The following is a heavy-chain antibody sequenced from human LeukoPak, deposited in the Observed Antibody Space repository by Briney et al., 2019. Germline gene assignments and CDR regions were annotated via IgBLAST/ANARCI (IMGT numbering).Heavy chain of an antibody. D-gene: IGHD2-15*01. V-gene: IGHV1-18*01. CDR1: GYTFTSYG. Sequence: ASVKVSCKASGYTFTSYGISWVRQAPGQGLEWMGWISAYNGNTNYAQKLQGRVTMTTDTSTSTAYMELRSLRSDDTAVYYCARRDCSGGSCYTGIDYWGQGTLVTVSP. J-gene: IGHJ4*02. CDR3: ARRDCSGGSCYTGIDY. CDR2: ISAYNGNT.